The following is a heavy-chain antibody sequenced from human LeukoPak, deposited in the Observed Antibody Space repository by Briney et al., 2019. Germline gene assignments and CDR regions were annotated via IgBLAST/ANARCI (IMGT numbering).Heavy chain of an antibody. V-gene: IGHV1-69*06. CDR2: IIPIFGTA. CDR1: GGTFSSYA. CDR3: AREARSRVGFYGDYVGWFDP. Sequence: GASVKVSCKASGGTFSSYAISWVRQAPGQGLEWMGGIIPIFGTANYAQKFQGRVTITADKSTSTAYMELSSLRSEDTAVYYCAREARSRVGFYGDYVGWFDPWGQGTLVTVSS. J-gene: IGHJ5*02. D-gene: IGHD4-17*01.